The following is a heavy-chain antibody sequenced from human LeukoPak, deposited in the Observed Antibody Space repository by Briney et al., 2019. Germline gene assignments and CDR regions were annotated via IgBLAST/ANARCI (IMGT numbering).Heavy chain of an antibody. CDR3: ARDSEISKVASYYFDY. J-gene: IGHJ4*02. V-gene: IGHV1-46*01. D-gene: IGHD5-12*01. CDR2: INPSGGST. CDR1: GYTFTSYY. Sequence: ASLRVSCKASGYTFTSYYMHWVRQAPGQGLEWMGIINPSGGSTSYAQKFQGRVTMTRDTSTSTVYMELSSLRSEDTAVYFCARDSEISKVASYYFDYWGQGTLVTVSS.